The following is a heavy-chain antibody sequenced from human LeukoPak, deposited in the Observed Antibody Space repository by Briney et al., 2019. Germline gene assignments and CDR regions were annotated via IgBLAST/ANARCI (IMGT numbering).Heavy chain of an antibody. Sequence: SETLSLTCTVSGGSISSSSYYWGWIRQPPGKGLEWIGSIYYSGSTYYNPSLKSRVTISVDTSKNQFSLKLSSVTAADTAVYYCARGAGYCSGGSCSLDANWFDPWGQGTLVTVSS. D-gene: IGHD2-15*01. CDR1: GGSISSSSYY. CDR3: ARGAGYCSGGSCSLDANWFDP. V-gene: IGHV4-39*07. J-gene: IGHJ5*02. CDR2: IYYSGST.